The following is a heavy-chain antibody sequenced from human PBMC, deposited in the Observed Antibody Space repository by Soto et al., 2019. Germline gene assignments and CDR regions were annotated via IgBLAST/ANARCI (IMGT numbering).Heavy chain of an antibody. CDR3: ARDPYYYDSSGARDAFDI. D-gene: IGHD3-22*01. J-gene: IGHJ3*02. CDR2: ISAYNGNT. Sequence: ASVKVSCKASGYTFTSYGISWVRQAPGQGLEWMGWISAYNGNTNYAQKLQGRVTMTTETSTRTAYMELRSLRSDDTAVYYCARDPYYYDSSGARDAFDIWGQGKTFTVS. V-gene: IGHV1-18*04. CDR1: GYTFTSYG.